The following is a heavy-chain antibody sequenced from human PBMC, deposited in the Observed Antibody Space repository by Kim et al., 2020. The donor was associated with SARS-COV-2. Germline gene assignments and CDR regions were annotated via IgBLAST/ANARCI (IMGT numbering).Heavy chain of an antibody. CDR3: ASKGGAAAGFDY. CDR2: ISYDGSNK. CDR1: GFTFSSYG. D-gene: IGHD6-13*01. V-gene: IGHV3-30*03. J-gene: IGHJ4*02. Sequence: GGSLRLSCAASGFTFSSYGMHWVRQAPGKGLEWVAVISYDGSNKYYADSVKGRFTISRDNSKNTLYLQMNSLRAEDTAVYYCASKGGAAAGFDYWGQGTLVTVSS.